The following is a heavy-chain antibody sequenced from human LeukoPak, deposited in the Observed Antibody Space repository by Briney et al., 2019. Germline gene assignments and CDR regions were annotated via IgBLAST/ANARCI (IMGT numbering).Heavy chain of an antibody. CDR1: GASITGINW. D-gene: IGHD6-13*01. CDR3: ARMDGSNWTFDY. CDR2: IYHGGNT. J-gene: IGHJ4*02. Sequence: PSGTLSLTCTVSGASITGINWWSWVRQPPGKGLELIGEIYHGGNTNYNPSLKSRVTMSVDTSKTQFSLKLSSVTAADTAVYYCARMDGSNWTFDYWGQGTLVTVSS. V-gene: IGHV4-4*02.